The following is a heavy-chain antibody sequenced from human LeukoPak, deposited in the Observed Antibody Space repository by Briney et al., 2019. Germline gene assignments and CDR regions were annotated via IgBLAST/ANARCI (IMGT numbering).Heavy chain of an antibody. CDR2: ISYDGHNE. D-gene: IGHD2-8*01. V-gene: IGHV3-30*04. J-gene: IGHJ6*02. CDR1: GFTFSSYA. Sequence: SGGSLRLSCAASGFTFSSYAMHWVRQAPGKGLEWVAVISYDGHNEYYADSVKGRFTISRDNSKNTVYVQMNSLRAEDTAVYYCAKGVGYGGMDVWGQGTTVTVSS. CDR3: AKGVGYGGMDV.